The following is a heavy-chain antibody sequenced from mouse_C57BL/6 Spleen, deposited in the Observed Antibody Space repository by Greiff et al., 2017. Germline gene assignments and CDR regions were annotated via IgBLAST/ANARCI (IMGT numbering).Heavy chain of an antibody. CDR2: ISSGSSTI. V-gene: IGHV5-17*01. Sequence: EVKLVESGGGLVKPGGSLKLSCAASGFTFSDYGMHWVRQAPEKGLEWVAYISSGSSTISYADTVKGRFTISRDNAKNTLFLQMTGLRSEDTAMYYCARPRVITTVVDWYFDVWGTGTTVTVSA. CDR3: ARPRVITTVVDWYFDV. D-gene: IGHD1-1*01. J-gene: IGHJ1*03. CDR1: GFTFSDYG.